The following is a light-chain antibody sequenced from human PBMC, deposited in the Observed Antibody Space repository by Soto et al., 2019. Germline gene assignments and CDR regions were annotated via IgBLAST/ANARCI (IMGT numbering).Light chain of an antibody. J-gene: IGKJ4*01. V-gene: IGKV3-15*01. CDR2: DAS. Sequence: EIVMTQSPATLSVSPGDRATLSCRASQSVSSSLAWYQQIPGQAPRLLIYDASTMATGIPARFGGSGSGTEFTLTISSLQYKDFAVYYCQKYNNWPPLTFGGGTKVELK. CDR1: QSVSSS. CDR3: QKYNNWPPLT.